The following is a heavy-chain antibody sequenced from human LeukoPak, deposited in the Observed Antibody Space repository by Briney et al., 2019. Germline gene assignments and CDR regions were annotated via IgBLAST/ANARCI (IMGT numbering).Heavy chain of an antibody. CDR3: ARGVGDIVVVPAATRVGLYYFDY. Sequence: ASVKVSCKASGYTFTSYYMHWVRQAPGQGLEWMGIINPSGGSTSYAQKFQGRVTMTRDTSTSTVYMELSSLSSEDTAVYYCARGVGDIVVVPAATRVGLYYFDYWGQGTLVTVSS. D-gene: IGHD2-2*01. CDR2: INPSGGST. J-gene: IGHJ4*02. CDR1: GYTFTSYY. V-gene: IGHV1-46*03.